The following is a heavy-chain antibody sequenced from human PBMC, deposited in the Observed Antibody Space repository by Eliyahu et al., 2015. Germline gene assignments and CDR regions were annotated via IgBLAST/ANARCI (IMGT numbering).Heavy chain of an antibody. CDR3: AKRAVGNDYGDV. D-gene: IGHD4-17*01. V-gene: IGHV5-51*01. J-gene: IGHJ4*02. CDR2: IYPGDSDT. Sequence: EVQLVQSGAEVKKPGXSLXXSCKGSGYSFTNYWIGWVRQLPGXGLEWMGIIYPGDSDTRYSPSFQGQVTISADKSINTAYLQWSSLKASDTAMYYCAKRAVGNDYGDVWGQGTLVTVSS. CDR1: GYSFTNYW.